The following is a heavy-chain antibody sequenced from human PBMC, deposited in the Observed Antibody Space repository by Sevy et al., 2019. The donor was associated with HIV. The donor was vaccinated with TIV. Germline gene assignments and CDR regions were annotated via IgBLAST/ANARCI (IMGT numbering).Heavy chain of an antibody. CDR1: GFTLSSYW. D-gene: IGHD3-22*01. Sequence: GGCLRLSCAASGFTLSSYWMSWVRQAPGKGLEWVANIKQDGSEKYYVDSVKGRFTISRDNAKNSLYLQMNSLRVEDTAAYYCARARAYYYDNSGYSFDYWGQGTLVTVSS. J-gene: IGHJ4*02. V-gene: IGHV3-7*01. CDR2: IKQDGSEK. CDR3: ARARAYYYDNSGYSFDY.